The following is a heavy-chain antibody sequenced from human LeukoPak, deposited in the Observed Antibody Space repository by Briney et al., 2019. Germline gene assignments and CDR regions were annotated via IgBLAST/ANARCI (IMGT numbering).Heavy chain of an antibody. D-gene: IGHD3-22*01. V-gene: IGHV4-59*08. CDR3: ARLDYYDSSGYLTAPKFDY. CDR1: GGSISSYY. J-gene: IGHJ4*02. CDR2: IYYSGST. Sequence: SETLSLTCTVSGGSISSYYWSWIRQPPGKGLEWIGYIYYSGSTNYNPSLKSRVTISVDTSKNQFSLKLSSVTAADTAMYYCARLDYYDSSGYLTAPKFDYWGQGTLVTVSS.